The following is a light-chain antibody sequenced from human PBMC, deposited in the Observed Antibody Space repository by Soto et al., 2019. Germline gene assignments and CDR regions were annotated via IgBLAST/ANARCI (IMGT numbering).Light chain of an antibody. CDR2: GAS. J-gene: IGKJ4*01. Sequence: EIVMTQSPATLSVSPGERVTLSCRARQSVGSNLAWYQQKPGQAPRLLIYGASSRATGIPDRFGGSGSGTDFTLTISRLEPDDFAVYYCQQYGSSPLTFGGGNKVESK. CDR3: QQYGSSPLT. CDR1: QSVGSN. V-gene: IGKV3-20*01.